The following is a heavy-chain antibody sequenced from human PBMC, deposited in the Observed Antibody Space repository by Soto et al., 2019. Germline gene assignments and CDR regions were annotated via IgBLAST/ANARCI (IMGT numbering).Heavy chain of an antibody. Sequence: GASVKVSCKASGSTFTGYYMHWVRQAPGQGLEWMGWINPNSGGTNYAQKFQGRVTMTRDTSISTAYMELSRLRSDDTAVYYCSRVRITMVRGVKGNSYNWFDPWGQGTLVTVSS. V-gene: IGHV1-2*02. D-gene: IGHD3-10*01. CDR2: INPNSGGT. CDR1: GSTFTGYY. CDR3: SRVRITMVRGVKGNSYNWFDP. J-gene: IGHJ5*02.